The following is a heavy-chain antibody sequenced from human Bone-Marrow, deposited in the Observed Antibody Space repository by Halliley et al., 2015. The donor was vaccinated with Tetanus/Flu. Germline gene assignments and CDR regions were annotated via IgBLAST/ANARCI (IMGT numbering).Heavy chain of an antibody. V-gene: IGHV3-48*02. CDR3: ARVPTDGALIFTPDYYYFGMDV. D-gene: IGHD3-9*01. J-gene: IGHJ6*02. Sequence: IYYADSVMGRFTISRDNAESSLYLEMNSLRDDDTAVYYCARVPTDGALIFTPDYYYFGMDVWGQGTTVTVSS. CDR2: I.